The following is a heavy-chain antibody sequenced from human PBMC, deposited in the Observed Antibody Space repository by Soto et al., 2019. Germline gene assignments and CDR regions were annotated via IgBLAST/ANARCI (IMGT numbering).Heavy chain of an antibody. D-gene: IGHD4-17*01. CDR1: GFTFSSYA. J-gene: IGHJ4*02. Sequence: PGGSLRLSCAASGFTFSSYAMHWVRQAPGKGLEWVAVISYDGSNKYYADSVKGRFTISRDNSKNTLYLQMNSLRAEDTAVYYCARDHDYGDPPYYFEYWGQGTLVTVSS. CDR2: ISYDGSNK. V-gene: IGHV3-30-3*01. CDR3: ARDHDYGDPPYYFEY.